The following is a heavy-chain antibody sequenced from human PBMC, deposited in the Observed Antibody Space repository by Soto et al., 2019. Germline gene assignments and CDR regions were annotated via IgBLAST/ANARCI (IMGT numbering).Heavy chain of an antibody. J-gene: IGHJ4*02. Sequence: EVQLLGSGGGLVQPGGSLRLSCAASGFTFSSYAMSWVRQAPRKGLEWVSGVSGSGGTTYYADSVKGRFNISRDNSKNTLYLQMNSLRVGDTAVYYCAKDRDFWTGTDDYWGQGTLVTVSS. CDR3: AKDRDFWTGTDDY. V-gene: IGHV3-23*01. D-gene: IGHD3-3*01. CDR2: VSGSGGTT. CDR1: GFTFSSYA.